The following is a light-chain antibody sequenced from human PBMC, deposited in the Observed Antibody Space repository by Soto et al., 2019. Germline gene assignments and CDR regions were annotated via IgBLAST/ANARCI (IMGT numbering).Light chain of an antibody. CDR2: GAS. V-gene: IGKV1-9*01. Sequence: IQLTQSPSSLSASVGDRVTITCRASQGLSSYLAWYQQKPGKAPKLLIYGASTLEGGVPFRFSGSGSGTDFTLTISSLQPEDFATYYCQQLNTYPITFGQGTRLEIK. CDR3: QQLNTYPIT. J-gene: IGKJ5*01. CDR1: QGLSSY.